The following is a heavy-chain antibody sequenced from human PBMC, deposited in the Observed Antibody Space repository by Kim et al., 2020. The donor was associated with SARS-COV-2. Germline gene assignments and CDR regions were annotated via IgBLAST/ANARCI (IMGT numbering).Heavy chain of an antibody. V-gene: IGHV3-15*01. CDR3: LTDWVPPGAP. J-gene: IGHJ5*02. D-gene: IGHD3-16*01. CDR2: IKSKTDGGTT. CDR1: GFTFSNAW. Sequence: GGSLRLSCAASGFTFSNAWMSWVRQAPGKGLEWVGRIKSKTDGGTTDYAAPVKGRFTMSRDDSKNTLYLQMNSLKTDDTGVYYCLTDWVPPGAPWGQGTLVTVSS.